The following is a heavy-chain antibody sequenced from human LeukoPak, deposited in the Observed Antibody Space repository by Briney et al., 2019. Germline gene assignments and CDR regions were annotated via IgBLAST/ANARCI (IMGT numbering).Heavy chain of an antibody. V-gene: IGHV4-39*01. CDR2: IYYNGST. J-gene: IGHJ6*03. Sequence: SETLSLTCTVSGGSISTSGYYWGWIRQPPGKGLQWIGSIYYNGSTYYNPSLKSRVIISVDTSKNQFSLKLPSVTAADTAVFYCARHKMVRGIGYYYYMDVWGKGTTVTISS. D-gene: IGHD3-10*01. CDR3: ARHKMVRGIGYYYYMDV. CDR1: GGSISTSGYY.